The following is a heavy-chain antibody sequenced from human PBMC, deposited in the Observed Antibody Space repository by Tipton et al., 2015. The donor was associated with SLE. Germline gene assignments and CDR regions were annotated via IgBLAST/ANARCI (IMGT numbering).Heavy chain of an antibody. D-gene: IGHD3-3*01. CDR2: IYYSGST. CDR1: GGSFSGYY. Sequence: TLSLTCAVYGGSFSGYYWSWIRQPPGKGLEWIGYIYYSGSTNYNPSLKSRVTISVDTSKNQFSLKLSSVTAADTAVYYCARDARFADAFDIWGQGTMVTVSS. V-gene: IGHV4-59*01. CDR3: ARDARFADAFDI. J-gene: IGHJ3*02.